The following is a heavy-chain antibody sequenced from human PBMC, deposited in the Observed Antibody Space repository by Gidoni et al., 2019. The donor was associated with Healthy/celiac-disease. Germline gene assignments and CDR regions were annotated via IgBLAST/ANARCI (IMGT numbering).Heavy chain of an antibody. V-gene: IGHV1-2*02. Sequence: QVQLVQSGAEVKKPGASVKVSCKASGYTFTGYYMHWVRQAPGQGLEWMGWINPNSGGTNYAQKFQGRVTMTRDTSISTAYMELSRLRSDDTAVYYCAGSHDYGDYYYGMDVWGQGTTVTVSS. J-gene: IGHJ6*02. CDR2: INPNSGGT. D-gene: IGHD4-17*01. CDR3: AGSHDYGDYYYGMDV. CDR1: GYTFTGYY.